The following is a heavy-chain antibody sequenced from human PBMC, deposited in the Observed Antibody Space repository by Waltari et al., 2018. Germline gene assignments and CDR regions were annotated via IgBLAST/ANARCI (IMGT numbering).Heavy chain of an antibody. Sequence: QVQLQQWGAGLLKPSETLSLTCAVYGGSFSGYYWSWIRQPPGKGLEWIGEINHSGSTNYNPSLKSRVTISVDTSKNQFSLKLSSVTAADTAVYHCARGGYYYYYGMEVWGQGTTVTVSS. CDR2: INHSGST. V-gene: IGHV4-34*01. CDR1: GGSFSGYY. CDR3: ARGGYYYYYGMEV. J-gene: IGHJ6*02.